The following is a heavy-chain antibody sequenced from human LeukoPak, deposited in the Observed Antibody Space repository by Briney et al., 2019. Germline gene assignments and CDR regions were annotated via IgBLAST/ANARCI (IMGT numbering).Heavy chain of an antibody. CDR3: ARDRGPAXXXDY. D-gene: IGHD3-10*01. CDR1: GGTFSSYA. CDR2: IIPILGIA. Sequence: SVKVSCKASGGTFSSYAISWVRQAPGQGLEWMGRIIPILGIANYAQKFQGRVTITADKSTSTAYMELSGLRSEDTAVYYCARDRGPAXXXDYWGQGTLVTVSS. J-gene: IGHJ4*02. V-gene: IGHV1-69*04.